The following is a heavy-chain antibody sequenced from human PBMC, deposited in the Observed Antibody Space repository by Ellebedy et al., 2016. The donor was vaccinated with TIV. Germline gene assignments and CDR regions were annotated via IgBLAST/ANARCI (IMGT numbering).Heavy chain of an antibody. Sequence: GGSLRLXCVTSGFTFSSYWMHWVRQAPGKGLEWISDISGSGSSKYYADSVKGRFTISRDDFKNTVYLQMNSLRAEDTAVYYCARDGRDGYSDYWGQGTLVTVSS. CDR2: ISGSGSSK. D-gene: IGHD5-24*01. CDR1: GFTFSSYW. J-gene: IGHJ4*02. V-gene: IGHV3-74*01. CDR3: ARDGRDGYSDY.